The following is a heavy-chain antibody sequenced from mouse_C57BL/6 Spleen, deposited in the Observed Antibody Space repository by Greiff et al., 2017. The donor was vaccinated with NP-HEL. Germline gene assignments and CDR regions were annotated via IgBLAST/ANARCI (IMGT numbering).Heavy chain of an antibody. D-gene: IGHD1-1*01. CDR3: AIGRDYYGSSYVGWAMDY. CDR1: GYTFTSYW. Sequence: QVQLQQPGAELVKPGASVKVSCKASGYTFTSYWMHWVKQRPGQGLEWIGRIHPSDSDTNYNQKFKGKATLTVDKSSSTAYMQLSSLTSEDSAVYYCAIGRDYYGSSYVGWAMDYWGQGTSVTVSS. V-gene: IGHV1-74*01. CDR2: IHPSDSDT. J-gene: IGHJ4*01.